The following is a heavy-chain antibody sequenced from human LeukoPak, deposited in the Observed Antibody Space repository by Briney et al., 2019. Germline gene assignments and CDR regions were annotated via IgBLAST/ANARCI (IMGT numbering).Heavy chain of an antibody. CDR1: RFTFTDYS. J-gene: IGHJ4*02. D-gene: IGHD6-19*01. CDR2: ISSGGSTI. V-gene: IGHV3-48*01. Sequence: GGSLRLSCVASRFTFTDYSMNWVRQAPGKGLEWVSYISSGGSTIYYGDSVRGRFTISRDNAKNSLYLQMNSLRAEDTAVYYCARDSEGSGWDKFDYWGQGTLVTVSS. CDR3: ARDSEGSGWDKFDY.